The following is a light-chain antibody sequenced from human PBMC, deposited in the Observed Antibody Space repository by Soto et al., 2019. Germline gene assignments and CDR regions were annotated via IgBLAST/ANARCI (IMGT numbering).Light chain of an antibody. J-gene: IGLJ1*01. CDR1: KNDIGVYDF. Sequence: QSALTQPPSASGSPGQSVTISCTGTKNDIGVYDFVSWYQHHPGKAPRLIIYEVVQRPSGVLDRCSGSKSGNTASLTVSGLQAADEADYFCKSYAGSNTYVFGSGTKVTVL. CDR3: KSYAGSNTYV. CDR2: EVV. V-gene: IGLV2-8*01.